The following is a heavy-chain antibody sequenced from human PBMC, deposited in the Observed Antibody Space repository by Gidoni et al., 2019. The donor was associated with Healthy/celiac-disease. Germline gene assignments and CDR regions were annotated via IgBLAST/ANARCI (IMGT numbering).Heavy chain of an antibody. D-gene: IGHD2-2*01. CDR3: ARELRYCSSTSCPSFDY. Sequence: QVQLVQSGAEVKKPGASVKVSCKASGYTFPSYYMHWVRQAPGQGLEWMGIINPSGGSTSYAQKFQGRVTMTRDTSTSTVYMELSSLRSEDTAVYYCARELRYCSSTSCPSFDYWGQGTLVTVSS. CDR1: GYTFPSYY. V-gene: IGHV1-46*01. J-gene: IGHJ4*02. CDR2: INPSGGST.